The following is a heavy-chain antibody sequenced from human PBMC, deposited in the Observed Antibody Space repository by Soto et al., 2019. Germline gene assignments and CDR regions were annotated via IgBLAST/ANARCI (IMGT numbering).Heavy chain of an antibody. J-gene: IGHJ6*02. CDR3: ASPASDFWSGYPYGMDV. CDR2: IIPIFGTA. CDR1: GGTFSSYA. V-gene: IGHV1-69*13. Sequence: SVKVSCKASGGTFSSYAISWLRQAPGQGLEWMGGIIPIFGTANYAQKFQGRVTITADESTSTAYMELSSLRSEDTAVYYCASPASDFWSGYPYGMDVWGQGTTVTVSS. D-gene: IGHD3-3*01.